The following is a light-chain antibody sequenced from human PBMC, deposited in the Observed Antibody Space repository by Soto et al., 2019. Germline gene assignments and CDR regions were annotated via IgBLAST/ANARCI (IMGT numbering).Light chain of an antibody. V-gene: IGLV1-40*01. J-gene: IGLJ1*01. CDR2: GNT. CDR3: QSYDDSLSVHYV. Sequence: QSVLTQPPSVSGAPGQRVTISCTGSSSNIGSTYDVQWYQQLPGPAPKLLIHGNTNRPSGVPDRFSGSKSGTSASLAFTGLQADDEADYYCQSYDDSLSVHYVFGTGTKLTVL. CDR1: SSNIGSTYD.